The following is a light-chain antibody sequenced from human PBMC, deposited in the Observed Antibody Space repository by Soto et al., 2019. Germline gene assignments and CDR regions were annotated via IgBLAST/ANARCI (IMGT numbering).Light chain of an antibody. Sequence: VLTQSPAALSLSPGERATLSCRASRSVSSYLAWYQQKPGQAPRLLIYDSSNRATGIPARFSGSGSGTDFTLTISSLEPEDFAVYYCQQRSNWPPGLTFGGGTKV. CDR1: RSVSSY. CDR3: QQRSNWPPGLT. J-gene: IGKJ4*01. CDR2: DSS. V-gene: IGKV3-11*01.